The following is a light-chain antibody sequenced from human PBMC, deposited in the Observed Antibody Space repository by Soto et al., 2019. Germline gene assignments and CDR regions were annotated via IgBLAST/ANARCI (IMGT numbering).Light chain of an antibody. J-gene: IGLJ2*01. CDR1: SSDIGAYNF. CDR3: TSWTTSTTMI. V-gene: IGLV2-14*03. CDR2: DVN. Sequence: ALTQPASVSGSPGQLITIPCTGTSSDIGAYNFVSWYQQHPGKAPKLMLYDVNIRPSGVSNRFSGSKSGNTASLTISGLQAEDEADYYCTSWTTSTTMIFGGGTKVTVL.